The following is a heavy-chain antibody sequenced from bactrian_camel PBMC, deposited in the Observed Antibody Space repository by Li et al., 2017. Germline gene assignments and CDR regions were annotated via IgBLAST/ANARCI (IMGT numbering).Heavy chain of an antibody. CDR3: AARGVFPGRAHLQALVCRSVYDYNY. J-gene: IGHJ4*01. CDR2: ISSGGGTT. CDR1: GFTFSNFA. D-gene: IGHD3*01. V-gene: IGHV3S31*01. Sequence: VQLVESGGGLVQPGGPLKLSCVSSGFTFSNFAMGWVRQAPGKGLEWVSIISSGGGTTYYADSVKGRFTISRDNAKNTLYLQMNSLQPEDTAVYYCAARGVFPGRAHLQALVCRSVYDYNYWGQGTQVTVS.